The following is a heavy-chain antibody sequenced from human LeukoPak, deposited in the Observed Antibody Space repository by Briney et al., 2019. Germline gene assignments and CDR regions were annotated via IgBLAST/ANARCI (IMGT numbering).Heavy chain of an antibody. Sequence: ASVKVSCKASGYTFTGYYMHWVRQAPGQGLEWMGWINPNAGVTNYAQKFQGRVTLTRDTSIITAYMELTRLRSDDTAMYYCARDRTTVTTGYYGMDVWGQGTTLTVSS. CDR3: ARDRTTVTTGYYGMDV. V-gene: IGHV1-2*02. CDR2: INPNAGVT. J-gene: IGHJ6*02. CDR1: GYTFTGYY. D-gene: IGHD4-17*01.